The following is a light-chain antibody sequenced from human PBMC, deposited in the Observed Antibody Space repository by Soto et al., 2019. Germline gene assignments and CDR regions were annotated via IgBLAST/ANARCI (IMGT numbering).Light chain of an antibody. J-gene: IGKJ4*01. Sequence: EIVMTQSPATLSVSPWEIATLSCMASQSVSSSYLAWYQHKPGQTPRLLIYDTSTRATGVPARFSGSRSGTEFTLTINSLQSEDFAVYYCQRYNNWPLTFGGGTKVDIK. CDR1: QSVSSSY. CDR2: DTS. CDR3: QRYNNWPLT. V-gene: IGKV3-15*01.